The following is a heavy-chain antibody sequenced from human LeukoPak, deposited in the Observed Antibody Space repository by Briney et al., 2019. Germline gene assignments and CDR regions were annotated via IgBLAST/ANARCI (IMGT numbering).Heavy chain of an antibody. CDR2: ISGTGSHI. V-gene: IGHV3-21*01. CDR3: ARDLANDAFYDFWSGPN. CDR1: GYTFSDYY. Sequence: GGSLRLSCAASGYTFSDYYMNWVRQAPGKGLEWVSFISGTGSHIYYADSVKGRFTISRDNAKNALFLQLNSLGTEDTAVYYCARDLANDAFYDFWSGPNWGQGTLVTVSS. J-gene: IGHJ4*02. D-gene: IGHD3-3*01.